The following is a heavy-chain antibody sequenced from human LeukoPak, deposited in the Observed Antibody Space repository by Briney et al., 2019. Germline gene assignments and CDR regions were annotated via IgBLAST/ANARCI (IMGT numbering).Heavy chain of an antibody. V-gene: IGHV4-59*01. J-gene: IGHJ6*02. CDR3: ARGPDYYDSSGMDV. D-gene: IGHD3-22*01. CDR1: GGSTSSYY. Sequence: TSETLSLTCTVSGGSTSSYYWSWIRQPPGKGLEWIGYIYYSGSTNYNPSLKSRVTISVDTSKNQFSLKLSSVTAADTAVYYCARGPDYYDSSGMDVWGQGTTVTVSS. CDR2: IYYSGST.